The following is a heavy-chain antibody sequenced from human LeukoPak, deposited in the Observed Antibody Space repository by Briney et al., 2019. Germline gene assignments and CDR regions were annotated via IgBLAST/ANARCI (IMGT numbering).Heavy chain of an antibody. D-gene: IGHD2-15*01. CDR1: GGSISSTSYY. V-gene: IGHV4-39*01. Sequence: PSETLSLTCTVSGGSISSTSYYWGWIRQPPGKGLEWIASIDYSGLIYYNPSLKSRFTISVDPSKNQFSLTLSSVTAADTAVYYCARHWSKGFSQPRGNWFAPWGQGTLVTVSS. J-gene: IGHJ5*02. CDR2: IDYSGLI. CDR3: ARHWSKGFSQPRGNWFAP.